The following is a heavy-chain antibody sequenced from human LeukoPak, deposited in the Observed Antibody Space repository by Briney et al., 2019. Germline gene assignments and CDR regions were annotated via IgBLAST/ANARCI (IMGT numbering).Heavy chain of an antibody. CDR1: GGSFSGYY. CDR3: AREGETMVRGVIGNYYYYYYLDV. D-gene: IGHD3-10*01. V-gene: IGHV4-34*01. J-gene: IGHJ6*03. Sequence: SETLSLTCAVYGGSFSGYYWSWIRQPPGKGLEWIGEINHSGSTNYNPSLKSRVTISVDTSKNQFSLKLSSVTAADTAVYYRAREGETMVRGVIGNYYYYYYLDVWGKGSTVTISS. CDR2: INHSGST.